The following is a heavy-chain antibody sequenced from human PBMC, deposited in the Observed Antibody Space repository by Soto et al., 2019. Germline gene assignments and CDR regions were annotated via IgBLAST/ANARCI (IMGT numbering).Heavy chain of an antibody. CDR1: GGSCSAYT. V-gene: IGHV1-69*02. Sequence: QVQLVQSGAEVKKPGSSVKVSCKASGGSCSAYTISWVRQDPGQGLEWMGRIIPILGIENYAQKFQGRVTITADKSTNTAYVELSSLSSEDTAVYYCATSIAVAGWAGYWGQGTLVTVSS. D-gene: IGHD6-19*01. CDR2: IIPILGIE. CDR3: ATSIAVAGWAGY. J-gene: IGHJ4*02.